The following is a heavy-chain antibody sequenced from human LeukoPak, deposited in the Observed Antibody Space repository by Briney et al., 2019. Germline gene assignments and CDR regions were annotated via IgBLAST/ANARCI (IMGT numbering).Heavy chain of an antibody. V-gene: IGHV1-3*01. Sequence: ASVKVSCKASGYTFTGYAIFWVRQAPGQKLEWKGWISAGNGNTRYSQKFQDRVIITRDTPASTVYMELSSLRSEDTAVYYCARDRGNYLLPYWGQGTLVTVSS. CDR2: ISAGNGNT. J-gene: IGHJ4*02. CDR1: GYTFTGYA. D-gene: IGHD1-26*01. CDR3: ARDRGNYLLPY.